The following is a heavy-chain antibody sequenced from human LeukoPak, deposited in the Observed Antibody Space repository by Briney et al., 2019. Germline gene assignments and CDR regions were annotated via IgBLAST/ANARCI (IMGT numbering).Heavy chain of an antibody. Sequence: PSETLSLTCTVSGGSISSSSYYWGRIRQPPGKGLEWIGSIYYSGSTYYNPSLKSRVTISVDTSKNQFSLKLSSVTAADTAVYYCARRGIRFLEWSTVRGWFDPWGQGTLVTVSS. J-gene: IGHJ5*02. CDR1: GGSISSSSYY. CDR2: IYYSGST. D-gene: IGHD3-3*01. CDR3: ARRGIRFLEWSTVRGWFDP. V-gene: IGHV4-39*01.